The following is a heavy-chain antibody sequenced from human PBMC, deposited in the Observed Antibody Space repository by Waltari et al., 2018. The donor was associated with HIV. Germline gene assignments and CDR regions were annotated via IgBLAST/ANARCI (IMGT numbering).Heavy chain of an antibody. CDR3: STYGDGVWYFDL. D-gene: IGHD4-17*01. CDR1: GFPLSNAW. J-gene: IGHJ2*01. V-gene: IGHV3-15*01. Sequence: EVQLVESGGGLVKPGGSLRLSCVASGFPLSNAWMSWVRQAQGKGLEWVGRIKSKAEGATTNDAAPVKGRFTISSDDSKLTLYLQMNSLKTEDAAVYSCSTYGDGVWYFDLWGRGTLVTVSS. CDR2: IKSKAEGATT.